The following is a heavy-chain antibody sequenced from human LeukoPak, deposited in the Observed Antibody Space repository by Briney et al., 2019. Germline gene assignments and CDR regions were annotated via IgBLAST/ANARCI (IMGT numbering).Heavy chain of an antibody. J-gene: IGHJ5*01. D-gene: IGHD6-19*01. V-gene: IGHV3-23*01. CDR1: GFTFSSYA. CDR2: ISGSGGST. CDR3: AKASIAVAAKGNWFDS. Sequence: PGGSLTLSCAASGFTFSSYAMTWVRQAPGKGLEWVSGISGSGGSTFYADSVKGRFTISRDNSKNTLYLQLNSLRAEDTAVYYCAKASIAVAAKGNWFDSWGQGTLVTVSS.